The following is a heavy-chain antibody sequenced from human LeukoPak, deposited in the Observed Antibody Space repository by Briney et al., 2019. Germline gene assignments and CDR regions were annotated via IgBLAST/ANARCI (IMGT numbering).Heavy chain of an antibody. Sequence: SVKVSCKASGGTFSSYAISWVRQAPGQGLEWMGGIIPIFGTANYAQKFQGRVTITTDESTSTAYMELSSLRSEDTAVYYCARPYCGGDCYSNFDYWGQGTLVTVSS. D-gene: IGHD2-21*02. J-gene: IGHJ4*02. CDR3: ARPYCGGDCYSNFDY. CDR1: GGTFSSYA. V-gene: IGHV1-69*05. CDR2: IIPIFGTA.